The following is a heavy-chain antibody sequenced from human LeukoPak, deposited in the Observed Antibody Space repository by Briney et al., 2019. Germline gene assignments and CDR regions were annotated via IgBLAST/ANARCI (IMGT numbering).Heavy chain of an antibody. V-gene: IGHV3-21*01. CDR1: GFTFSSYS. J-gene: IGHJ4*02. Sequence: GGSLRLSCAACGFTFSSYSMNWLRQAPGKGLEWVSSISSSSSYIYYADSVKGRFTISRDNAKNSLYLRMNLLKAEVMPVSYCARGSGPTCDHWGEGTRVAVFS. CDR2: ISSSSSYI. CDR3: ARGSGPTCDH.